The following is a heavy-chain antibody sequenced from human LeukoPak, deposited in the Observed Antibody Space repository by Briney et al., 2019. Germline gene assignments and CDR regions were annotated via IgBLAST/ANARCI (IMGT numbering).Heavy chain of an antibody. V-gene: IGHV3-23*01. CDR2: INANSVST. D-gene: IGHD3-16*01. J-gene: IGHJ4*02. CDR3: ARGGLTLGEFRS. Sequence: GGSLRLSCAASGFAFSVYAMSWLRQPPGKGLQWVSTINANSVSTSYAASVKGRFTISRDNSKSTLSLQMNSLRAEDTAVYYCARGGLTLGEFRSWGQGTLVTVSS. CDR1: GFAFSVYA.